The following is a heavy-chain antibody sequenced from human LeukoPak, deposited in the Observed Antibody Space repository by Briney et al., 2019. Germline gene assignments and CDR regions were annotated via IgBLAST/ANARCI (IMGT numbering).Heavy chain of an antibody. CDR1: GFTFDDYA. V-gene: IGHV3-9*01. D-gene: IGHD3-10*01. J-gene: IGHJ6*02. Sequence: GGSLRLSCAASGFTFDDYAMHWVRQAPGKGLEWVSGISWNSGSIGYADSVKGRFTISRDNAKNSLYLQMNSLRAEDTAVYYCARVWFPPYYYGMDVWGQGTTVTVSS. CDR2: ISWNSGSI. CDR3: ARVWFPPYYYGMDV.